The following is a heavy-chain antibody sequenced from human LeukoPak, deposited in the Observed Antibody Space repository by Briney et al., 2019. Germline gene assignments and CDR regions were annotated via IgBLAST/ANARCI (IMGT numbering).Heavy chain of an antibody. V-gene: IGHV1-3*01. J-gene: IGHJ4*02. CDR2: INAGNGHT. Sequence: GASVKVSCTASGFTFTNYAMQWVRQAPGQRLEWVGWINAGNGHTRYSQRFQSRVTITRDTSATTVYMEVTSLRSEDTAVYYCARGIWSRTVSSYYFDYWGQGTLVTVSS. D-gene: IGHD3-3*01. CDR3: ARGIWSRTVSSYYFDY. CDR1: GFTFTNYA.